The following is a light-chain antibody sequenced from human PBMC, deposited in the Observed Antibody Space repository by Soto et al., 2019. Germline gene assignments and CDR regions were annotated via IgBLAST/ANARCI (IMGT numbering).Light chain of an antibody. V-gene: IGKV1-39*01. CDR3: QQSFIPPYT. J-gene: IGKJ2*01. CDR1: QSISVH. CDR2: AAS. Sequence: DIQMTQSPSSLSASVGDTVTITCRASQSISVHLNWYQQKPGKVPKLLIYAASNLHSGVPSRFSASGSETDFALTISSLQPEDFATYYCQQSFIPPYTFGQGTRLEIK.